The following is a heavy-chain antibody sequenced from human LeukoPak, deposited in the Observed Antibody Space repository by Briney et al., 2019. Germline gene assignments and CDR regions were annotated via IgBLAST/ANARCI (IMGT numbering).Heavy chain of an antibody. CDR2: ISVHNGNT. CDR3: ARDRGGSLVN. V-gene: IGHV1-18*01. Sequence: GASVKVSCKASGYTFINYGISWVRQAPGQGLEWMGWISVHNGNTNYAQKFNDRVIMTTDTSTSTGYMEMRSLRSDDTAVYYCARDRGGSLVNWGQGTLVTVSA. J-gene: IGHJ4*02. CDR1: GYTFINYG. D-gene: IGHD3-16*01.